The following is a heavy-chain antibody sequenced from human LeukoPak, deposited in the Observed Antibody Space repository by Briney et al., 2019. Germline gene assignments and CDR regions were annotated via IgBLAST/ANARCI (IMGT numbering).Heavy chain of an antibody. J-gene: IGHJ4*02. CDR3: AKDRSSRDGYNLIDY. CDR1: GFTFDDYV. CDR2: ISWFGGST. Sequence: GGSLRLSYAASGFTFDDYVMLWVRQAAGKGLAWVSLISWFGGSTYYADSVKGRFTISRDNSKNSLYLRMNSLRAEDTALYYCAKDRSSRDGYNLIDYWGQGTLVTVSS. V-gene: IGHV3-43D*04. D-gene: IGHD5-24*01.